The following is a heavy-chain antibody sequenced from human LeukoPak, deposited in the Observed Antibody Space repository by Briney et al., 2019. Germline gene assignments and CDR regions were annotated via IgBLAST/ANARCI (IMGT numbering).Heavy chain of an antibody. D-gene: IGHD6-6*01. CDR2: INSDGSST. CDR3: ARGLYSSSYNDY. J-gene: IGHJ4*02. Sequence: GGSLRLSCAASGFTFSSYWMHWVRQAPGKGLVWVSRINSDGSSTSYADSVKGRFTISRDNAKNTLYLQMNSLRAEDTGVYYCARGLYSSSYNDYWGQGTLVTVSS. CDR1: GFTFSSYW. V-gene: IGHV3-74*01.